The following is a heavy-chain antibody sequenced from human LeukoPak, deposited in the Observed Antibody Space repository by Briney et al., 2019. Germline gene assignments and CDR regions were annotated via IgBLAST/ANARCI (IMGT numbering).Heavy chain of an antibody. CDR1: GFTFSSYG. J-gene: IGHJ2*01. D-gene: IGHD2-21*02. Sequence: PGGSLRLSCAASGFTFSSYGMHWVRQAPGKGLEWVAVISYDGSNKYYADSVKGRLTISRDNSKDTLYLQMNSLRAEDTAVYYCAKQYGDHYWYFDLWGRGTLVTVSS. CDR2: ISYDGSNK. CDR3: AKQYGDHYWYFDL. V-gene: IGHV3-30*18.